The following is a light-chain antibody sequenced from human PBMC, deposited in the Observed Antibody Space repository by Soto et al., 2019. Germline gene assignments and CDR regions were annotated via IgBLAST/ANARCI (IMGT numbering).Light chain of an antibody. J-gene: IGKJ1*01. CDR1: QDISSY. V-gene: IGKV1-9*01. CDR2: SAS. CDR3: QQLNRFPRT. Sequence: DIQLTQSPSFLSASVGARFTITCRASQDISSYLAWYQQRPGKVPRFLTHSASTLQSVVPSRFSATGSGTTFTLTISSLQPEDIATYYCQQLNRFPRTFGQGTKVEV.